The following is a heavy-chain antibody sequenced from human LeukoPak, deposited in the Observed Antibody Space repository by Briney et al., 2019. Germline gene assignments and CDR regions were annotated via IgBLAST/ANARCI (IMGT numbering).Heavy chain of an antibody. CDR2: IIPILGIA. CDR3: AREGAKRGYSGYDAMY. CDR1: GGTFSSYA. Sequence: ASVKVSCKASGGTFSSYAISWVRQAPGQGLEWMGRIIPILGIANYAQKFQGRVTITADKSTSTAYMELSSLRSEDTAVYYCAREGAKRGYSGYDAMYWGQGTLVIVSS. V-gene: IGHV1-69*04. D-gene: IGHD5-12*01. J-gene: IGHJ4*02.